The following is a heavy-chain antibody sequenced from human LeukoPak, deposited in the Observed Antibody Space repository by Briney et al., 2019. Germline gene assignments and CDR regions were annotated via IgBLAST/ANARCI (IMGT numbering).Heavy chain of an antibody. CDR3: AKDHKREGNRYFDY. CDR2: IGYDGNKI. J-gene: IGHJ4*02. Sequence: PGGSLRLSCEASGFTFRSYGMQWVRQAPGKGLEWVAFIGYDGNKIYYADSVKGRFTISRDNSKNTLYLQMNSLKSEDTAVYYCAKDHKREGNRYFDYWGQGTLVTVSS. CDR1: GFTFRSYG. V-gene: IGHV3-30*02.